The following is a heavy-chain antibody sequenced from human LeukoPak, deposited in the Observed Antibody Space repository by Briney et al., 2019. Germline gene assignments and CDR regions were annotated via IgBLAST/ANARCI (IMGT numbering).Heavy chain of an antibody. CDR2: TYYRSKWYN. J-gene: IGHJ2*01. CDR1: GDSVSSNSAA. Sequence: SQTLSLTCAISGDSVSSNSAAWTCIRQSPSRGLEWLGRTYYRSKWYNGYAVSVKSRITINPDTSKNQFSLQLNSVTPEDTAVYYCARSESQVTGLDWYFDLWGRGTLVTVSS. D-gene: IGHD7-27*01. V-gene: IGHV6-1*01. CDR3: ARSESQVTGLDWYFDL.